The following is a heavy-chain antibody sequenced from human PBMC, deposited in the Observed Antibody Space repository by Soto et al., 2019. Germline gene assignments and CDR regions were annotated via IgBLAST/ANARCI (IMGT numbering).Heavy chain of an antibody. Sequence: SETMSLTCTFAGVSISSSIDCLGWIRPPPGKGLEWIGSIYYSGSTYYNPSLKSRVTISVDTSKNQFSLKLSSVTAADTAVYYCARHGSGSYYNNLFDPWGQGTLVTVSS. D-gene: IGHD3-10*01. V-gene: IGHV4-39*01. J-gene: IGHJ5*02. CDR2: IYYSGST. CDR1: GVSISSSIDC. CDR3: ARHGSGSYYNNLFDP.